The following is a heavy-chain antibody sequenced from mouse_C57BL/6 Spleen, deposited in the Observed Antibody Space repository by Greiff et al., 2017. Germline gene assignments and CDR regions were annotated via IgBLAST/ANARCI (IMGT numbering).Heavy chain of an antibody. Sequence: VKLQESGPELVKPGASVKISCKASGYAFSSSWMNWVKQRPGKGLEWIGRIYPGDGDTNYNGKFKGKATLTADKSSSTAYMQLSSLTSEDSAVYFCAREENYSNYWYFDVWGTGTTVTVAS. J-gene: IGHJ1*03. V-gene: IGHV1-82*01. CDR1: GYAFSSSW. D-gene: IGHD2-5*01. CDR2: IYPGDGDT. CDR3: AREENYSNYWYFDV.